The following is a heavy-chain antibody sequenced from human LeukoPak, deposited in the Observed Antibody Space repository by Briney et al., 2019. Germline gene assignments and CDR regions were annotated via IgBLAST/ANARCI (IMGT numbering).Heavy chain of an antibody. V-gene: IGHV3-66*01. J-gene: IGHJ4*02. CDR2: IYSGGTT. CDR3: ARDLYDYGSY. Sequence: GGSLRLSCAASGFTLSSTYMSWVRQAPGKGVEWVSVIYSGGTTYYADSVKGRFTISRDNSKNTLYLQMNSLRTEDTAVYYCARDLYDYGSYWGQGTLVTVSS. D-gene: IGHD4/OR15-4a*01. CDR1: GFTLSSTY.